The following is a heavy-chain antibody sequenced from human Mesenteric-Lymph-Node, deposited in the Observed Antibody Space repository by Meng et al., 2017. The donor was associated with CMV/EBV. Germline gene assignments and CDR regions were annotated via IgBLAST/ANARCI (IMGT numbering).Heavy chain of an antibody. CDR2: INSGGDST. J-gene: IGHJ4*02. Sequence: GESLKISCAVSGFTFSSYSMNWVRQAPGKGLEAVAHINSGGDSTHYADFVKGRFTVSRDNAKNSLLLQMNSLRAEDTAVYYCVRDFDWGFDYWGRGTLVTVSS. CDR3: VRDFDWGFDY. D-gene: IGHD3-9*01. CDR1: GFTFSSYS. V-gene: IGHV3-21*05.